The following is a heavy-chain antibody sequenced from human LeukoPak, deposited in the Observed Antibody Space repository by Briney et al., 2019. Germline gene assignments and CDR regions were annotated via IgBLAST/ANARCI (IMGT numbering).Heavy chain of an antibody. Sequence: GASVKVSCKASGYTFTSYYIHWVRQAPGQGLECMGIINPSGGSTSYAQKFQGRVTMTTDTSTSTAYMELRSLRSDDTAVYYCARTYYDILTGYYQTYYYYYMDVWGKGTTVTISS. CDR3: ARTYYDILTGYYQTYYYYYMDV. J-gene: IGHJ6*03. CDR2: INPSGGST. D-gene: IGHD3-9*01. V-gene: IGHV1-46*01. CDR1: GYTFTSYY.